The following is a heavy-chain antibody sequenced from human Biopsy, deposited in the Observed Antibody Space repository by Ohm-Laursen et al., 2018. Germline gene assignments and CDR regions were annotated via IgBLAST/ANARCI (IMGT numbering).Heavy chain of an antibody. D-gene: IGHD4/OR15-4a*01. CDR1: GFSFSSYG. J-gene: IGHJ2*01. CDR2: ISDDGRNK. V-gene: IGHV3-30*18. CDR3: VKDRRTMRVWYFDL. Sequence: SLRLSCAASGFSFSSYGMHWVRQAPGKGLEWVAVISDDGRNKYYIDSVRGRFTISRDNSKNTLYLQLNSLRVEDTALYYCVKDRRTMRVWYFDLWGRGTLVTVSS.